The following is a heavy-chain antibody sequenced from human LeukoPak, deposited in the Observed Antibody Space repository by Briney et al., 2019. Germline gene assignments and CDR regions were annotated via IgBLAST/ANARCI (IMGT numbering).Heavy chain of an antibody. CDR1: GASMTNYY. V-gene: IGHV4-59*01. Sequence: PSETLSLTCTVSGASMTNYYWSWIRKPPGKGLEWIGYIYYSGITNYNPSLTSRVSISVDMSKDQFSLKLTSVTAADTAVYYCARGRGYFDPFDPWGQGTLVTVSS. D-gene: IGHD3-9*01. J-gene: IGHJ5*02. CDR2: IYYSGIT. CDR3: ARGRGYFDPFDP.